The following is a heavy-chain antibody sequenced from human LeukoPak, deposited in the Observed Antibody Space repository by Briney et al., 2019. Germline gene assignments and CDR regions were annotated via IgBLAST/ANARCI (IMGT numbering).Heavy chain of an antibody. D-gene: IGHD5-12*01. CDR3: AKVSSGSSRHPDS. Sequence: GGSLRLSCAASGFTFSSYAMTWVRQARGKGLEWVSTVSGSGGGTYYADSVKGRFTISRDNAKNTLSLQMNSLRAEDTAVYYCAKVSSGSSRHPDSWGQGTLVTISS. V-gene: IGHV3-23*01. CDR2: VSGSGGGT. J-gene: IGHJ5*02. CDR1: GFTFSSYA.